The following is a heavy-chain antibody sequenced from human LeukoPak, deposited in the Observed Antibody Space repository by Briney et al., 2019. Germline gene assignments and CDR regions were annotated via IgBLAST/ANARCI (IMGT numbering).Heavy chain of an antibody. Sequence: ASVKVSCKASGGTFSSYAISWVRQAPGQGLERMGGIIPIFGTANYAQKFQGRVTITADESTSTAYMELSSLRSEDTAVYYCARGASRYSVDYWGQGTLVTVSS. V-gene: IGHV1-69*13. D-gene: IGHD1-1*01. J-gene: IGHJ4*02. CDR3: ARGASRYSVDY. CDR1: GGTFSSYA. CDR2: IIPIFGTA.